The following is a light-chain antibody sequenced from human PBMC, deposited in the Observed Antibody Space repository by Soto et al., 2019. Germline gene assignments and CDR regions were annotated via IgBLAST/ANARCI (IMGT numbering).Light chain of an antibody. J-gene: IGKJ3*01. CDR1: QSVTSSY. V-gene: IGKV3-20*01. CDR2: GAS. CDR3: QKYGSSPVT. Sequence: EIVLTQSPGTLSLSPGERATLTCRASQSVTSSYLAWYQQKPGQAPRLLMYGASSRATGIPDRFSGSGAGTAFTLTISRLEPEDLAVYYCQKYGSSPVTFGPGTKWISN.